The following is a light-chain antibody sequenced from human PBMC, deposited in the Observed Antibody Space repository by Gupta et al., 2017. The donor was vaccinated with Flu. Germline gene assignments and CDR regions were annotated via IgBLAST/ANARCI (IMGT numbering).Light chain of an antibody. CDR3: QQYDNLPPLT. V-gene: IGKV1-33*01. CDR2: DAS. CDR1: QDISNY. Sequence: DIQMTQSPSSLSASVGDRVTITCQASQDISNYLNWYQQKPGKAPKLLIYDASNLEIGVPSRFRGSGSGTDFTFTITSLQPEDIATYYCQQYDNLPPLTFGGGTKVEIE. J-gene: IGKJ4*01.